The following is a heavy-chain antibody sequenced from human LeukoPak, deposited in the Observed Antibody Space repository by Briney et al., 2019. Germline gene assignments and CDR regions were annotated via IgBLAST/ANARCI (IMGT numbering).Heavy chain of an antibody. D-gene: IGHD2-15*01. CDR1: GGSISSSSYY. CDR3: ARACSGGSCYSDTRNWFDP. V-gene: IGHV4-39*01. J-gene: IGHJ5*02. CDR2: IYYSGST. Sequence: SETLSLTCTVSGGSISSSSYYWGWIRQPPGKGLEWIGSIYYSGSTYYNPSLKSRVTISVDTSKNQFSLKLSSVTAADTAVYYCARACSGGSCYSDTRNWFDPWGQGTLVTVSP.